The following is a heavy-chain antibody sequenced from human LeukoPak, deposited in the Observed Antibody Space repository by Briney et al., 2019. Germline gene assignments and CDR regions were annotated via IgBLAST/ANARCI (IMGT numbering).Heavy chain of an antibody. V-gene: IGHV1-46*01. CDR2: INPSGGST. CDR3: ARASTVPYNYNWFDP. CDR1: GYTFTSYY. J-gene: IGHJ5*02. Sequence: ASVKVSCKASGYTFTSYYMHWVRQAPGQGLEWMGIINPSGGSTSYAQKFQGRVTMTRDMSTSTVYMELRSLRSDDTAVYYCARASTVPYNYNWFDPWGQGTLVTVSS. D-gene: IGHD4-17*01.